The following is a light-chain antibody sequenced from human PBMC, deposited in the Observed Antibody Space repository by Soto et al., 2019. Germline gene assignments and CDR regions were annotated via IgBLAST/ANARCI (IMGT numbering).Light chain of an antibody. CDR2: KAS. J-gene: IGKJ1*01. CDR3: QQYNSYSWT. CDR1: QSISSW. Sequence: DIQMTQSPSTLSASVGDRVTITCRASQSISSWLAWYQQKPGKAPKLLIYKASSLESGVPSRFSGSGYGTEFTLTISSLQTDDLATYYCQQYNSYSWTFGQGTKVEIK. V-gene: IGKV1-5*03.